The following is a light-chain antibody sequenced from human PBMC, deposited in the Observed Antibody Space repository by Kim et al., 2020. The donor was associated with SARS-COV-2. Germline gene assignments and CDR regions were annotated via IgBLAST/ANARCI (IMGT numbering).Light chain of an antibody. CDR1: NIGSKS. V-gene: IGLV3-21*04. Sequence: SYELTQLPSVSVAPGKTARITCGGNNIGSKSVHWYQQKPGQAPVLVIYYDSDRPSGIPERFSGSNSGNTATLTISRVEAGDEAVYYCQVWDSSSDHPVFGRGTQLTVL. CDR3: QVWDSSSDHPV. CDR2: YDS. J-gene: IGLJ3*02.